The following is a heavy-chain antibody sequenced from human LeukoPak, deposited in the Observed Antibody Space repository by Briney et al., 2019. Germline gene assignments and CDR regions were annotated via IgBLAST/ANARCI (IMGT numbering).Heavy chain of an antibody. CDR1: GYTFTSYY. J-gene: IGHJ4*02. V-gene: IGHV1-2*02. D-gene: IGHD3-9*01. CDR3: ARDFGSSGYH. CDR2: INPNSGGT. Sequence: ASVKVSCKASGYTFTSYYIHWVRQAPGQGLEWMGWINPNSGGTNYAQKFQGRVTMTRDTSISTAYMDLSKLRSDDTAVYYCARDFGSSGYHWGQGTLITVSS.